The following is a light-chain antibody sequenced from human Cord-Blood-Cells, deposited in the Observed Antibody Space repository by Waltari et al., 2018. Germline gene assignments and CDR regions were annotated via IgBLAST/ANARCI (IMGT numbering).Light chain of an antibody. V-gene: IGLV2-14*01. CDR3: SSYTSSSTVV. J-gene: IGLJ2*01. Sequence: QSALTQPASVSGSPGQSITISCTGTSSDVGGYNYVSWYQQHPGKAPQPMIYDVSNRPSGVSNRFSGSKSGSTASLTISGLQAEDEADYYCSSYTSSSTVVVGGGTKLTVL. CDR2: DVS. CDR1: SSDVGGYNY.